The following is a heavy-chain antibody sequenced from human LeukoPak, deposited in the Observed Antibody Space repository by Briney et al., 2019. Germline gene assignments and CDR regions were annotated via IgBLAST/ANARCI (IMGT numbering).Heavy chain of an antibody. J-gene: IGHJ4*02. V-gene: IGHV3-30-3*01. Sequence: AGGILRLSCAASGFTFSSYAMHWVRQAPGKGLEWVAVISYDGSNKYYADSVKGRFTISRDNSKNTLYLQMNSLRPEDTAVYYCAKVPSPSPYMAAAEIDYWGQGTLVTVSS. CDR3: AKVPSPSPYMAAAEIDY. D-gene: IGHD6-13*01. CDR2: ISYDGSNK. CDR1: GFTFSSYA.